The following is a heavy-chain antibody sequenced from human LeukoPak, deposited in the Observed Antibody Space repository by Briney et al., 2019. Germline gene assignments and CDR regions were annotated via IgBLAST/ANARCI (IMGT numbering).Heavy chain of an antibody. D-gene: IGHD5-12*01. Sequence: GGSLRLSCAASGFTFSSYSMNWVRQAPGKGLEWVSSISSSSYIYYADSVKGRFTISRDNAKNSLYLQMSSLRAEDTAVYYCARSTSYLVATFDYWGQGTLVTVSS. V-gene: IGHV3-21*01. J-gene: IGHJ4*02. CDR2: ISSSSYI. CDR1: GFTFSSYS. CDR3: ARSTSYLVATFDY.